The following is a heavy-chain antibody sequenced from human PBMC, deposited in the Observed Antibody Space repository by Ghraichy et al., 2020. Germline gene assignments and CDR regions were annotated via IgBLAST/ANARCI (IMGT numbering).Heavy chain of an antibody. Sequence: GGSLRLSCAASGFTVSSDHMYRVRQAPGKGLEWVSVIYNAAAGGDAHHADSLKGRFTISRDNSKNTLYLQMNSLTTADTAIYYCARDPGLTNGPDVWGQGTAVIVSS. D-gene: IGHD1/OR15-1a*01. CDR3: ARDPGLTNGPDV. CDR1: GFTVSSDH. V-gene: IGHV3-53*05. CDR2: IYNAAAGGDA. J-gene: IGHJ6*02.